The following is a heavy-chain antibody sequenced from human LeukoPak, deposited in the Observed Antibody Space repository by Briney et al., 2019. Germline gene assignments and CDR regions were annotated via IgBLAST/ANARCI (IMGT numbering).Heavy chain of an antibody. J-gene: IGHJ6*03. Sequence: NPSETLSLTCTVSGGSISSGSYYWLWIRQPAGKGLEWIGRIYTSGSTNYNPSLKSRVTISVDTSKNQFSLKLSSVIAADTAVYYCARGWYYYYYMDVWGKGTTVTVSS. CDR1: GGSISSGSYY. V-gene: IGHV4-61*02. CDR3: ARGWYYYYYMDV. CDR2: IYTSGST.